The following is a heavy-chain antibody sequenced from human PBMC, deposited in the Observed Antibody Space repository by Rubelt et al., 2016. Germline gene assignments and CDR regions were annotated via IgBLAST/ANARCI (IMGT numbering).Heavy chain of an antibody. V-gene: IGHV4-34*01. D-gene: IGHD4/OR15-4a*01. Sequence: QVQLQQWGAGLLKPSETLSLTCAVYGGSFSDYYWSWIRQPPGKGLEWIGEINHSGSTNYNPSLKSRVTISLDTSKNQFSLKLSSVTAADTAVYYCASRSSYGAYVDNWGQGTLVTVSS. CDR2: INHSGST. J-gene: IGHJ4*02. CDR1: GGSFSDYY. CDR3: ASRSSYGAYVDN.